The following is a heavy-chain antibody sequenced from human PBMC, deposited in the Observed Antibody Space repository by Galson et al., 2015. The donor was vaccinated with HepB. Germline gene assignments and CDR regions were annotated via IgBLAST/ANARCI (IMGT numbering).Heavy chain of an antibody. Sequence: SVKVSCKASGYTFTSYGISWVRQAPGQGLEWMGWISAYNGNTNYAQKLQGRVTMTTDTSTSTAYMELRSLRSDDTAVYYCARVGVGSGWSAYYYYYGMDVWGQGTTVTVSS. CDR3: ARVGVGSGWSAYYYYYGMDV. CDR1: GYTFTSYG. CDR2: ISAYNGNT. V-gene: IGHV1-18*01. J-gene: IGHJ6*02. D-gene: IGHD3-22*01.